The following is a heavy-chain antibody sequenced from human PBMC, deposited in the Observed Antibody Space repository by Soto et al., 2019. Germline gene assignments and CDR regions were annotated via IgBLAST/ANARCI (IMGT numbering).Heavy chain of an antibody. J-gene: IGHJ6*02. Sequence: KTSETLSLTCTVSGSSISSSSYYWGWIRQPPGKGLEWIGSIYYSGSTYYNPSLKSRVTISVDTSKNQFSLKLSSVTAADTAVYYCARQGFGAAAGGGYYYYYGRDVWGQGTTVT. D-gene: IGHD6-13*01. V-gene: IGHV4-39*01. CDR3: ARQGFGAAAGGGYYYYYGRDV. CDR2: IYYSGST. CDR1: GSSISSSSYY.